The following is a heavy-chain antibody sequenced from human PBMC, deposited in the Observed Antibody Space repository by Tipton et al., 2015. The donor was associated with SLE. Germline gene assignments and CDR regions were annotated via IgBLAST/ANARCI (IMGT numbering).Heavy chain of an antibody. CDR2: LSGSGGST. J-gene: IGHJ4*02. V-gene: IGHV3-23*01. Sequence: GSLRLSCAASGFTFSTYAMTWVRQAPGKGLEWVSALSGSGGSTYYADSVKGRFTISRDNSKDTLYLQMNSLRAEDTAVYYCAKEFTGDAHYESWGQGTLVTVSS. CDR3: AKEFTGDAHYES. CDR1: GFTFSTYA. D-gene: IGHD7-27*01.